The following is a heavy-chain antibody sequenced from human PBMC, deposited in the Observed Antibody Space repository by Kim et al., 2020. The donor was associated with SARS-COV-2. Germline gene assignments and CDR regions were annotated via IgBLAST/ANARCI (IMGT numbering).Heavy chain of an antibody. CDR1: GFTFSSYT. J-gene: IGHJ4*02. D-gene: IGHD3-16*01. V-gene: IGHV3-48*02. CDR3: VRDSPYAFDY. Sequence: GGSLRLSCAASGFTFSSYTMNWVRQAPGKGLEWLSYIRSSDGTISYADSVKGRFTISTDNAKNSLYLQMNSLRDEDTAMYYCVRDSPYAFDYWGQGTLVT. CDR2: IRSSDGTI.